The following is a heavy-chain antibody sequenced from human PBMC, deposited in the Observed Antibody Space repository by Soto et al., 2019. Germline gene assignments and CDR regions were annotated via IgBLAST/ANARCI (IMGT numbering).Heavy chain of an antibody. Sequence: QVHLVQSGAEVKKPGSSVKVSCKASGGTFSSYAFSWVRQAPGHGFEWMGGIIPLFGAAFYPQQFQGRVTITADDSTNTVYMEMCSLRSEDTAVFYCAREGPVVGSSPPYFDAWRQGNMVTVS. CDR1: GGTFSSYA. J-gene: IGHJ4*02. CDR3: AREGPVVGSSPPYFDA. CDR2: IIPLFGAA. V-gene: IGHV1-69*01. D-gene: IGHD2-15*01.